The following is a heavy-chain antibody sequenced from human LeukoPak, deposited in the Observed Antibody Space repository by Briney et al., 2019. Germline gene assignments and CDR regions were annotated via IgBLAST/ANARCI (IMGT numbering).Heavy chain of an antibody. Sequence: SETLSLTCAVYDGSFSGYYWNWIRQPPGKGLEWIGKINHSGSTNYNTSLKSRVTISGDTSKNQFSLKLSSVTAADTAVYYCARANYDSSGYYPLIYYWGQGTLVTVSS. CDR3: ARANYDSSGYYPLIYY. J-gene: IGHJ4*02. V-gene: IGHV4-34*01. D-gene: IGHD3-22*01. CDR2: INHSGST. CDR1: DGSFSGYY.